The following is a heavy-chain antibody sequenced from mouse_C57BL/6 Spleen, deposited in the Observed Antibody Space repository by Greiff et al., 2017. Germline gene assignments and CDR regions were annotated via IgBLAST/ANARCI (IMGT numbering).Heavy chain of an antibody. CDR3: ARGYYGSSYYWYFDV. V-gene: IGHV14-3*01. CDR2: IDPANGNT. J-gene: IGHJ1*03. Sequence: VQLQHSVAELVRPGASVKLSCTASGFNIKNTYMHWVKQRPEQGLEWIGRIDPANGNTKYAPKFQGKATITADTSSNTAYLQLSSLTSEDTAIYYCARGYYGSSYYWYFDVWGTGTTVTVSS. CDR1: GFNIKNTY. D-gene: IGHD1-1*01.